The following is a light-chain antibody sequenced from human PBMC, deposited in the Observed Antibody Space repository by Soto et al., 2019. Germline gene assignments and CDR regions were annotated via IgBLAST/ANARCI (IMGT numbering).Light chain of an antibody. CDR1: QSVNTNY. CDR3: QQYGSSPIT. V-gene: IGKV3-20*01. CDR2: GAS. J-gene: IGKJ5*01. Sequence: EIVLTQSPGTLSLSPGERATLSCRASQSVNTNYLAWYQQKSGQAPRLLIYGASSRATGIPDRFSGSGSGTDFTLTISRLEPEDFAAYFCQQYGSSPITFGQGKRLEIK.